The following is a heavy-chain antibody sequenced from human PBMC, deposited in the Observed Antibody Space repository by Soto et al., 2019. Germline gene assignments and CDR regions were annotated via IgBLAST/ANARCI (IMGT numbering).Heavy chain of an antibody. V-gene: IGHV4-4*02. J-gene: IGHJ4*02. CDR1: TGSISSGNW. CDR2: IYYTGAT. Sequence: QVQLRESGPGLVEASGTLSLTCEVSTGSISSGNWWSWVRQPPGKGLEWIGEIYYTGATNYNPSQKSRITMTIDNTKDHFCLSLRSATAADTAAYYCARVFSSGSGWMYYFDFWGQGTLVSVSS. D-gene: IGHD6-25*01. CDR3: ARVFSSGSGWMYYFDF.